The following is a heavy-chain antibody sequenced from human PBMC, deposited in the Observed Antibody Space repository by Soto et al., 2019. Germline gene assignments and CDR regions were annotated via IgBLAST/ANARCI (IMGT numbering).Heavy chain of an antibody. D-gene: IGHD3-3*01. CDR1: GYTFTSYD. CDR3: ARGPTIFGVVANWYGMDV. CDR2: MNPNSGST. J-gene: IGHJ6*02. Sequence: ASVKVSCKASGYTFTSYDINWVRQATGQGLEWMGWMNPNSGSTGYAQKFQGRVTMTRNTSISTAYMELSSLRSEDTAVYYCARGPTIFGVVANWYGMDVWGQGTTVTVSS. V-gene: IGHV1-8*01.